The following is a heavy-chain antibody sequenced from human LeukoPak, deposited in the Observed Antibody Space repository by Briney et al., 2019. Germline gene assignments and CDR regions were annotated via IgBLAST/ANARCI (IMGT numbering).Heavy chain of an antibody. CDR1: GGSISSYY. CDR2: IYYSGST. V-gene: IGHV4-59*01. Sequence: SETLSLTCTVSGGSISSYYWSWIRQPPGKGLEWIGYIYYSGSTNYNPSLKSRVTISADTSKNQFSLKLSSVTAADTAVYYCARLRTAPLNWGEFDYWGQGTLVTVSS. CDR3: ARLRTAPLNWGEFDY. J-gene: IGHJ4*02. D-gene: IGHD7-27*01.